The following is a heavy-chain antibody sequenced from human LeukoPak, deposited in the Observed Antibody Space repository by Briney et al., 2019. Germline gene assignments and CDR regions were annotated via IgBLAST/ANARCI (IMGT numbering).Heavy chain of an antibody. CDR1: GFTFHIYA. D-gene: IGHD1-1*01. V-gene: IGHV3-23*01. J-gene: IGHJ5*02. CDR2: ISGSGSST. Sequence: GGSLRLSCVASGFTFHIYAMNWVRQAPGGGLEGVSGISGSGSSTHHADSVKGRFTISRDNSKNTIYLEINSLRGEDTAVYYCAKDRGPYIGIADNWFDPWGQGTPVIVSS. CDR3: AKDRGPYIGIADNWFDP.